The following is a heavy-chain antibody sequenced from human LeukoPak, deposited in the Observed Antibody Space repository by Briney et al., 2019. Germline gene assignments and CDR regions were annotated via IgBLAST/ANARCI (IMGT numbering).Heavy chain of an antibody. CDR2: FDPEDGET. Sequence: ASVKVSCKASGYTFTGNFMHWVRQAPGKGLEWMGGFDPEDGETIYAQKFQGRVTMTEDTSTDTAYMELSSLRSEDMAVYYCATDARATIRAFDIWGQGTMVTVSS. V-gene: IGHV1-24*01. J-gene: IGHJ3*02. CDR3: ATDARATIRAFDI. CDR1: GYTFTGNF. D-gene: IGHD5-12*01.